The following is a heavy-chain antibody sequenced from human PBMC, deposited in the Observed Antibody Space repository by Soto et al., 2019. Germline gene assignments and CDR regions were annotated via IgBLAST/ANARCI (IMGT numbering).Heavy chain of an antibody. Sequence: SETLSLTCTVSGGSIISCPYSWGWIRQPPGEGLEWIGTFHYSESTHYNPSLESRITISVDTSKNQFSLKVSSVTVADTAVYYCARLGGYCSSTNCYGNYGMDVWGQGTTVTGSS. V-gene: IGHV4-39*01. CDR2: FHYSEST. D-gene: IGHD2-2*01. CDR1: GGSIISCPYS. J-gene: IGHJ6*02. CDR3: ARLGGYCSSTNCYGNYGMDV.